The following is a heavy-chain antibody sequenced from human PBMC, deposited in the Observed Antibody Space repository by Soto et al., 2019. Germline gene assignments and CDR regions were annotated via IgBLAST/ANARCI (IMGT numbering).Heavy chain of an antibody. D-gene: IGHD5-12*01. CDR1: GGTFSSYA. CDR2: IIPIFGTA. CDR3: ARVRANWLQRNVYYGMDV. Sequence: QVQLVQSGAEVKKPGSSVKVSCKASGGTFSSYAISWVRQAPGQGLEWMGGIIPIFGTANYAQKFQGRVTITADESTSTAHMELSSLRSEDTAVYYCARVRANWLQRNVYYGMDVWGQGTTVTVSS. V-gene: IGHV1-69*01. J-gene: IGHJ6*02.